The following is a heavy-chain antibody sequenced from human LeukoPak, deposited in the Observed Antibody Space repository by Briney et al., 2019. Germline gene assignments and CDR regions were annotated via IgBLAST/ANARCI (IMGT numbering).Heavy chain of an antibody. CDR1: CGSISSGGYY. CDR2: IYYSGST. CDR3: ARGRYYNVFFDY. V-gene: IGHV4-31*03. D-gene: IGHD3-10*01. Sequence: SETLSLTSTVSCGSISSGGYYWSWIRHHPGKGLEWIGYIYYSGSTYYNPSLKSRVTISVDTSKNQFSLKLSSVTAADTAVYYCARGRYYNVFFDYWGQGTLVTVSS. J-gene: IGHJ4*02.